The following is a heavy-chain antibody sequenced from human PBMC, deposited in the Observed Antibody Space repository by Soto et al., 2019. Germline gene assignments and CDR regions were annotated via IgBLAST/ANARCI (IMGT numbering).Heavy chain of an antibody. CDR3: ARDKPQRYNGNEGRDGMDV. D-gene: IGHD1-1*01. CDR2: IYHSGST. J-gene: IGHJ6*02. V-gene: IGHV4-4*02. CDR1: GGSISSSNW. Sequence: QVQLQESGPGLVKPSGTLSLTCAVSGGSISSSNWWSWVRQPPGKGLEWIGEIYHSGSTNYNPSLKSRVTISVDKSKNQFSLKLSSVTAADTAVYYCARDKPQRYNGNEGRDGMDVWGQGTTVTVSS.